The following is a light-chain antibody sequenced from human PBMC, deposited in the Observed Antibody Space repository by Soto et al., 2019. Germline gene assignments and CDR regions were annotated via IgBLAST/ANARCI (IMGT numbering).Light chain of an antibody. CDR2: EVI. V-gene: IGLV2-14*01. CDR3: SSFTTSSTWV. CDR1: SSDVGNYNY. Sequence: QSALTQPASVSGSPGQSITISCTGTSSDVGNYNYVSWYQQHPGKAPKLMIYEVISRPSGVSNRFSGSKSGNTASLTISGLQTEDEADYYCSSFTTSSTWVFGGGTKVTV. J-gene: IGLJ3*02.